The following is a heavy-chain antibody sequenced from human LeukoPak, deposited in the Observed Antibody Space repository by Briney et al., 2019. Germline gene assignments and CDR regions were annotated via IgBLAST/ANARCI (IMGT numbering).Heavy chain of an antibody. CDR1: VGSVSSGSYY. D-gene: IGHD2-2*01. J-gene: IGHJ5*02. CDR2: IYYSGST. Sequence: SETLSLTCTVSVGSVSSGSYYWSWIRQPSGKGLEWIGCIYYSGSTSYNPSLKSQLTISVDTSKNQFSLKLSSVTAADTAVYYCASIYCSSISCHNWFDPWGQGTLVTVSS. CDR3: ASIYCSSISCHNWFDP. V-gene: IGHV4-61*01.